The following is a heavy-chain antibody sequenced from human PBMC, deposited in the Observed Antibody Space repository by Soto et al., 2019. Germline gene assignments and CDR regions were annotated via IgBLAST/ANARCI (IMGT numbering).Heavy chain of an antibody. Sequence: EVQLVESGGELVQPGRSPRLSCTGSGFTFGDYAMYWVRQAPGKGLEWVSGISWNRGTIDYADSVKGRFTISRDNGNNSVYLEMNSLRTEDTALYYCAKGLSIAAADDAFDIWGQGTVVTVSS. CDR2: ISWNRGTI. CDR1: GFTFGDYA. D-gene: IGHD6-13*01. V-gene: IGHV3-9*01. CDR3: AKGLSIAAADDAFDI. J-gene: IGHJ3*02.